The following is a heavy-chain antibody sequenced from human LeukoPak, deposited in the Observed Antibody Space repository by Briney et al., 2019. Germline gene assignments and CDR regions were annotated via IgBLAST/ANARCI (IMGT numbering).Heavy chain of an antibody. Sequence: GSLRLSCAASGFTFSSYWMSWVRQAPGKGLEWIGGIYYSGNTYYNASLKSQVSISIDTSKNQFSLRLTSVTAADTAVYYCARQTGSGLFILPGGQGTLVTVSS. V-gene: IGHV4-39*01. J-gene: IGHJ4*02. CDR2: IYYSGNT. CDR3: ARQTGSGLFILP. D-gene: IGHD3/OR15-3a*01. CDR1: GFTFSSYW.